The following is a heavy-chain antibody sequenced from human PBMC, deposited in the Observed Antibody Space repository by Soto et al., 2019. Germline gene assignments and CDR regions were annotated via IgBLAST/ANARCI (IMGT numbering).Heavy chain of an antibody. D-gene: IGHD1-26*01. J-gene: IGHJ4*02. CDR3: ASGNAWEVLPAY. CDR1: GASINSGGYY. Sequence: TLSLTCTVSGASINSGGYYWSWVRQLPGKGLEWIGYIYFSGSTYYNPSLESRLTISLDTSQNQFSLKLSSVTAADTAVYYCASGNAWEVLPAYWGQGTLVTVS. V-gene: IGHV4-31*03. CDR2: IYFSGST.